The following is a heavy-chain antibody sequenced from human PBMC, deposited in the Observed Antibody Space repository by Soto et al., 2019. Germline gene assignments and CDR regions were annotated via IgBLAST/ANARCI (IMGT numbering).Heavy chain of an antibody. CDR1: GGSISSYY. D-gene: IGHD3-3*01. Sequence: QVQLQESGPGLVKPSETLSLTCTVSGGSISSYYWSWIRQPLGKGLEWIGYIYYSGSTNYNPSLKSRVTISVDTSKNQFSLKLSSVTAADTAVYYCARVLDYDFWSGYPYYFDYWGQGTLVTVSS. J-gene: IGHJ4*02. V-gene: IGHV4-59*01. CDR3: ARVLDYDFWSGYPYYFDY. CDR2: IYYSGST.